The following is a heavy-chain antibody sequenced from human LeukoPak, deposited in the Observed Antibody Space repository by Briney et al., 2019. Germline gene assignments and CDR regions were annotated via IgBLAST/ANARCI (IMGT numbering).Heavy chain of an antibody. V-gene: IGHV3-21*01. CDR1: GFTFSSYS. CDR3: ARQGSSDAFDI. Sequence: GGSLRLXCAASGFTFSSYSMNWVRQAPGKGLEWVSSISSSSSYIYYADSVKGRFTISRDNAKNSLYLQMNSLRAEDTAVYYCARQGSSDAFDIWGQGTMVTVSS. D-gene: IGHD6-6*01. CDR2: ISSSSSYI. J-gene: IGHJ3*02.